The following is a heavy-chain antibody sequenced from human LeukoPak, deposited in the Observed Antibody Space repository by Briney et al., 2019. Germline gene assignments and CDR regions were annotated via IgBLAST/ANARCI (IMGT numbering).Heavy chain of an antibody. Sequence: SETLSLTCTVSGGSISSGGYYWSWIRQPPGKGLEWIGYIYHSGSTYYNPSLKSRVTISVDTSKNQFSLKLSSVTAADTAVYYCARGGGYYDSSGVIDYWGQGTLVTVSS. D-gene: IGHD3-22*01. J-gene: IGHJ4*02. CDR3: ARGGGYYDSSGVIDY. CDR1: GGSISSGGYY. CDR2: IYHSGST. V-gene: IGHV4-30-2*01.